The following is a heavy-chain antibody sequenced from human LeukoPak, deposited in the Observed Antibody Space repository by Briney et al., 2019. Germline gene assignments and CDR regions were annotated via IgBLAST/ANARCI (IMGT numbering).Heavy chain of an antibody. CDR2: IYYSGST. J-gene: IGHJ6*02. D-gene: IGHD6-6*01. CDR3: AREASAARTSYYGLDV. Sequence: NSSETLSLTCAVYGGSFSGYYWSWIRQHPGKGLEWIGYIYYSGSTYHNPSLRSRVTMSVDTSKNQFSLKLSSVTAADTAVYYCAREASAARTSYYGLDVWGQGTTITVSS. CDR1: GGSFSGYY. V-gene: IGHV4-31*11.